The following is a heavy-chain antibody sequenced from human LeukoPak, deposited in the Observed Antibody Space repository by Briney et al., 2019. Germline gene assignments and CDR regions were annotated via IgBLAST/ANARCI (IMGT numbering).Heavy chain of an antibody. CDR1: GFTFSNYG. J-gene: IGHJ4*02. CDR3: GRLAHNAWYAIDH. D-gene: IGHD6-13*01. V-gene: IGHV3-33*01. Sequence: PGRSLRLSCAASGFTFSNYGMHWVRQAPGKGLEWVAVIWYDGSNKYYADSVKGRFTISRDNPKNSLYLQINSLRVDDTAVYYCGRLAHNAWYAIDHWGQGTLVTVSS. CDR2: IWYDGSNK.